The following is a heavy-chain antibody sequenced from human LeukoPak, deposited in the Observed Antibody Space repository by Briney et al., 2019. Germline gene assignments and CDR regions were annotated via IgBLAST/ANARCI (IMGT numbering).Heavy chain of an antibody. CDR1: GGSISSYY. V-gene: IGHV4-59*12. CDR3: ARIDTSGYNGYSSDY. D-gene: IGHD3-22*01. Sequence: SETLSLTCTVSGGSISSYYWSWIRQPPEKGLEFIGYIYYSGNTNYNPSLKSRVTISVDTSKNQFSLKLSSVTAADTAVYYCARIDTSGYNGYSSDYWGQGTLVTVSS. J-gene: IGHJ4*02. CDR2: IYYSGNT.